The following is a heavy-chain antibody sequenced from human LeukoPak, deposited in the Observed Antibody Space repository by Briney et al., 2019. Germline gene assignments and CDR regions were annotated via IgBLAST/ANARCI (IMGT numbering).Heavy chain of an antibody. V-gene: IGHV1-3*01. CDR3: ARGIWVRKDRGYYFDY. D-gene: IGHD3-10*01. CDR1: GFTFTNHA. J-gene: IGHJ4*02. CDR2: INAGNGNT. Sequence: ASVKVSCKASGFTFTNHAMNWVRQAPGQRLEWMGWINAGNGNTKYSQGFQDRVTITRDTSANTAYMELSSLRSEDTAVYYCARGIWVRKDRGYYFDYWGQGTLVTVSS.